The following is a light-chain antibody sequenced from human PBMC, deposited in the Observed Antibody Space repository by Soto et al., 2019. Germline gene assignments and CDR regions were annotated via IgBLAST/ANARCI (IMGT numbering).Light chain of an antibody. V-gene: IGKV1-9*01. CDR3: QQLNSYPIT. CDR2: AAA. Sequence: DIQLTQSPSFLSASVGDRVTITCRASQGISSYLAWYQQKPVKAPKLLIYAAATLQSGVPSRFSGSGSGTEFTLTTSSLQPEDFATYYCQQLNSYPITFGQGTRLEIK. J-gene: IGKJ5*01. CDR1: QGISSY.